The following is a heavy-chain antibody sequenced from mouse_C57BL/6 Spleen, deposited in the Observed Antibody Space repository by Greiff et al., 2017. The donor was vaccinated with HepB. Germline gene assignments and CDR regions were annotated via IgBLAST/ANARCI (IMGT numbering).Heavy chain of an antibody. J-gene: IGHJ2*01. D-gene: IGHD2-2*01. CDR3: ARKTMVTTFDY. CDR2: IHPNSGST. CDR1: GYTFTSYW. Sequence: VQLQQPGAELVKPGASVKLSCKASGYTFTSYWMHWVKQRPGQGLEWIGMIHPNSGSTNYNEKFKSKATLTVDKSSSTAYMQLSSLTSEDSAVYYCARKTMVTTFDYWGQGTTLTVSS. V-gene: IGHV1-64*01.